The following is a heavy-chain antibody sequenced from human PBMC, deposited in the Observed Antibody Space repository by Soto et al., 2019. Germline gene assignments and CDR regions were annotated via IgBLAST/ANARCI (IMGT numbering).Heavy chain of an antibody. D-gene: IGHD2-21*02. CDR3: ARDQGCGGNSPNRKYNWFDP. CDR1: GGSISSGGYY. J-gene: IGHJ5*02. CDR2: IYYSGST. V-gene: IGHV4-31*03. Sequence: SETLSLTCTVSGGSISSGGYYWSWIRQHPGKGLEWIGYIYYSGSTYYNPSLKSRVTISVDTSKNQFSLKLSSVTAADTAVYYCARDQGCGGNSPNRKYNWFDPWGQGTLVTVSS.